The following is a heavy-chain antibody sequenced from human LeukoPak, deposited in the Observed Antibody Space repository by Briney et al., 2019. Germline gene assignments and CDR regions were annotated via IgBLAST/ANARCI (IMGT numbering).Heavy chain of an antibody. CDR3: AKGRLGFDY. CDR1: GFTFSSYG. J-gene: IGHJ4*02. V-gene: IGHV3-30*18. D-gene: IGHD3-9*01. Sequence: PGGSLRLSCAASGFTFSSYGMHWVRQAPGKGLEWVAVISYDGSNKYYADSVKGRFTISRDNSKNTLYLQMNSLRAEDTAVYYCAKGRLGFDYWGQGTLVTVSS. CDR2: ISYDGSNK.